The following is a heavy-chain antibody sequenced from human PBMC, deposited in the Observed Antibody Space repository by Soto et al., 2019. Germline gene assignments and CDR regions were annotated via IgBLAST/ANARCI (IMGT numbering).Heavy chain of an antibody. D-gene: IGHD5-12*01. V-gene: IGHV4-39*01. CDR2: IYNSGST. CDR3: ARATVERATIVFDY. J-gene: IGHJ4*02. CDR1: GGTISSSSDY. Sequence: LSLTCSVSGGTISSSSDYWGWIRQSPGKGLEWIGNIYNSGSTYYNPSLESRVTISVDTSKNQFSLKLRSVTASDTAVYYCARATVERATIVFDYWGQGTLVTVSS.